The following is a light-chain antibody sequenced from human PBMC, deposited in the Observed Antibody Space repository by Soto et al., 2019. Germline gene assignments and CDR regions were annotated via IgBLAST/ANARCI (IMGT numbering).Light chain of an antibody. CDR1: SSDVGGYNY. CDR3: GSYTSSSTPRYV. CDR2: DVS. V-gene: IGLV2-14*01. J-gene: IGLJ1*01. Sequence: QSALTQPASVSGSPGQSITISCTGTSSDVGGYNYVSWYQQHPGKAPKLMIYDVSNRPSGVSNRFSGSKSGNTASLTISGLQAEDEADYYCGSYTSSSTPRYVFGTGTKVTVL.